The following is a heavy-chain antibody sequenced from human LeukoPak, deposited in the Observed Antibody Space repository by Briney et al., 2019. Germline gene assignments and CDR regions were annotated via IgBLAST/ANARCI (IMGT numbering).Heavy chain of an antibody. CDR3: ARAWSLRYFDY. J-gene: IGHJ4*02. CDR1: GFTFSSYA. V-gene: IGHV3-30-3*01. CDR2: ISYDGGNK. D-gene: IGHD1-26*01. Sequence: GGSLRLSCAASGFTFSSYAMHWVRQAPGKGLEWVAVISYDGGNKYYADSVKGRFTISRDNSKNTLYLQMNSLRAEDTAVYYCARAWSLRYFDYWGQGTLVTVSS.